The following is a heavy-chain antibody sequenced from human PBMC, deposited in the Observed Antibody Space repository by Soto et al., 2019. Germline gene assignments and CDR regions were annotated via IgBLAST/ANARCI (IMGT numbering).Heavy chain of an antibody. CDR1: GGSIGSSSYY. D-gene: IGHD1-26*01. V-gene: IGHV4-39*01. Sequence: PSETLSLTCTVSGGSIGSSSYYWGWIRQPPGKGLEWIGSIYYSGSTYYNPSPKSRVTISVDTSKNQFSLKLSSVTAADTAVYHCARHRRHGGATGLFDYWGQGTLVTAS. CDR3: ARHRRHGGATGLFDY. CDR2: IYYSGST. J-gene: IGHJ4*02.